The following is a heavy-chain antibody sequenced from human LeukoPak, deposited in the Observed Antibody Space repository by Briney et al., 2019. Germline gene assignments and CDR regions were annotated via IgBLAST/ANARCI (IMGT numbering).Heavy chain of an antibody. CDR2: INSGSYI. Sequence: GGSLRLSCAASGFTFSSYSMNWVRQAPGKGLEWVSSINSGSYIYYADSVRGRFTISRDNAKNSLYLQMNSLRAEDTAVYYCARDPGPGDYWGQGTLVTVSS. CDR3: ARDPGPGDY. J-gene: IGHJ4*02. V-gene: IGHV3-21*01. CDR1: GFTFSSYS.